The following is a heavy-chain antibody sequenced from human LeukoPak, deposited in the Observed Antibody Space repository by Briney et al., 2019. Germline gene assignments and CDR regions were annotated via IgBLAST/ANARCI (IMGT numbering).Heavy chain of an antibody. Sequence: GGSLRLSCAASGFTFSSYWMHWVRQAPGKGLVWVSRINSDGSSTSYADSVKGRFTISRDSAKNTLYLQMNSLRAEDTAVYYCAREGYSGYLLDYWGQGTLVTVSS. CDR1: GFTFSSYW. J-gene: IGHJ4*02. V-gene: IGHV3-74*01. CDR2: INSDGSST. CDR3: AREGYSGYLLDY. D-gene: IGHD5-12*01.